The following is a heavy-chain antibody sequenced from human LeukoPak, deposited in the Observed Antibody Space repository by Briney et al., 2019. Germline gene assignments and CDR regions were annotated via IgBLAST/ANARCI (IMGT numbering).Heavy chain of an antibody. D-gene: IGHD6-19*01. J-gene: IGHJ5*02. V-gene: IGHV3-30-3*01. CDR3: ARERNPYSSGWLLNH. CDR2: ISYDGSNK. CDR1: GFTFSSYA. Sequence: GGSLRLSCAASGFTFSSYAMHWVRQAPGKGLEWVAVISYDGSNKYYADSVKGRFTISRDNSKNTLYLQMNSLRAEDTAVYYCARERNPYSSGWLLNHWGQGTLVTVSS.